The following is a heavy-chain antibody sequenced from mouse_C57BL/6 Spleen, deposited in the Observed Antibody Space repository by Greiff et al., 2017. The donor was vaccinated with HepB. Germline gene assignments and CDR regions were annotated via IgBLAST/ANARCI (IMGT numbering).Heavy chain of an antibody. CDR2: ISSGSSTI. Sequence: VQLKESGGGLVKPGGSLKLSCAASGFTFSDYGMHWVRQAPGKGLEWVAYISSGSSTIYYADTVKGRYTISRDNAKNTLFLQMTSLRSEDTAMYYCARDGYYLDYWGQVTTLTVSS. V-gene: IGHV5-17*01. J-gene: IGHJ2*01. CDR3: ARDGYYLDY. CDR1: GFTFSDYG. D-gene: IGHD2-3*01.